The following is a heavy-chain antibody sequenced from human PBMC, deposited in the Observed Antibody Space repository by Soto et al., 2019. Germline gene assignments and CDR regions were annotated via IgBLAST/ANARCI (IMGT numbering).Heavy chain of an antibody. Sequence: GGSLRLSCAASGFAFRSYGIHWGRQAPGKGLEWVAVIWYDGSNKYYADSVKGRFTISRDNSKNTLYLQMNSLSAEDTAVYYCARDTYCSGGSCYYPIPLVHWGQGTLVTVSS. D-gene: IGHD2-15*01. CDR1: GFAFRSYG. V-gene: IGHV3-33*01. CDR3: ARDTYCSGGSCYYPIPLVH. CDR2: IWYDGSNK. J-gene: IGHJ5*02.